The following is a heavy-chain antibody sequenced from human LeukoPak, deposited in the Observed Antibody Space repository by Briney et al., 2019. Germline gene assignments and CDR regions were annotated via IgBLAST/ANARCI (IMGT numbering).Heavy chain of an antibody. V-gene: IGHV4-39*01. D-gene: IGHD1-26*01. Sequence: PSETLSLTCTVSGGSISSSSYYWGWIRQPPGKGLEWIGSIYYSGSTYYNPSLKSRVTISVDTSKNQFSLKLSSVTAADTAVYYCARVYSGSQFDSWGQGTLVTVSS. CDR2: IYYSGST. J-gene: IGHJ4*02. CDR1: GGSISSSSYY. CDR3: ARVYSGSQFDS.